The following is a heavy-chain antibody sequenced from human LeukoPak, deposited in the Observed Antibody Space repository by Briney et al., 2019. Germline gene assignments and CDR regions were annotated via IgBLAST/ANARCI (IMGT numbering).Heavy chain of an antibody. Sequence: PGGSLRLSCAASGFTFSSYSMNWVRQAPGKGLEWVSSVSSSSSYIYYADSVKGRFTISRDNAKNSLYLQMNSLRAEDTAVYYCARDKAQLWSHFDYWGQGTLVTVSS. CDR2: VSSSSSYI. J-gene: IGHJ4*02. CDR3: ARDKAQLWSHFDY. V-gene: IGHV3-21*01. D-gene: IGHD5-18*01. CDR1: GFTFSSYS.